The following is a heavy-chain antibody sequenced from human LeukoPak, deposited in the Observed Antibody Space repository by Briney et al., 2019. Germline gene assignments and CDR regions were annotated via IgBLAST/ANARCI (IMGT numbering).Heavy chain of an antibody. CDR1: GGSISSYY. CDR2: IYYSGST. V-gene: IGHV4-59*01. Sequence: SETLSLTCTVPGGSISSYYWSWIRQPPGKGLEWIGYIYYSGSTNYNPSLKSRVTISVDTSKNQFSLKLSSVTAADTAVYYCARGSPIDYWGQGTLVTVSS. J-gene: IGHJ4*02. CDR3: ARGSPIDY.